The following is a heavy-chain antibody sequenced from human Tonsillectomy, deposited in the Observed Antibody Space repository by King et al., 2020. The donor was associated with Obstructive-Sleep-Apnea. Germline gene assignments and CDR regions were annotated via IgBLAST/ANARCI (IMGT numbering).Heavy chain of an antibody. J-gene: IGHJ2*01. V-gene: IGHV3-23*04. CDR3: AKAQAPIYYYDSSGYYLGYFDL. CDR2: ISGSVGST. CDR1: GFTFSSYA. D-gene: IGHD3-22*01. Sequence: VQLVESGGGLVQPGGSLRLSCAASGFTFSSYAMSWVRQAPGKGLEWVSAISGSVGSTYYADSVKGRFTISRDNSKNTLYLQMNSLRAEDTAVYYCAKAQAPIYYYDSSGYYLGYFDLWGRGTLVTVSS.